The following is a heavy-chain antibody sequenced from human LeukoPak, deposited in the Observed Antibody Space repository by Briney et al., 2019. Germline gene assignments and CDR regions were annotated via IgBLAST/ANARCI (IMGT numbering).Heavy chain of an antibody. CDR1: GFTFSSYA. J-gene: IGHJ4*02. CDR3: AKDRDILDY. V-gene: IGHV3-23*01. D-gene: IGHD2-15*01. Sequence: GGSLRLSCAASGFTFSSYAMSWVRQAPAKGLEWVSAISSSGGTTYYADSVKGRFTISRDNSKNTLYLQMNSLRAEDTAVYYCAKDRDILDYWGQGTLATVSS. CDR2: ISSSGGTT.